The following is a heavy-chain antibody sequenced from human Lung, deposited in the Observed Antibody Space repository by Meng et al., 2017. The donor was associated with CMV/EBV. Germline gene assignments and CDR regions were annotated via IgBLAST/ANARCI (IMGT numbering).Heavy chain of an antibody. V-gene: IGHV4-39*06. CDR3: VTETGYNYDN. Sequence: RLQLQESGQGQVQPSETLSLTCSVSGGSISSSSYYRGWIRQSPGKGLEWIGSIYFSGNTYYNPSLKSRVTMSVGTAQNKFSLTLRSVTAADTAVYYCVTETGYNYDNWGQGALVTVSS. J-gene: IGHJ4*02. D-gene: IGHD5-24*01. CDR1: GGSISSSSYY. CDR2: IYFSGNT.